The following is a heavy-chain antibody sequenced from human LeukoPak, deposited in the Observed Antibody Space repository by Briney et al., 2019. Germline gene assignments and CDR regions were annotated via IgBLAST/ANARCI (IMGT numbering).Heavy chain of an antibody. CDR3: ARGPH. Sequence: GGSLRLSCAASGFTFTNYWMSWVRQAPGKGLEWVASIKEGGSEKYYVDSVKGRFTISRDNAKNSVYLQMNSLRTEDTAVYYCARGPHWGQGTLVTVSS. CDR1: GFTFTNYW. J-gene: IGHJ4*02. CDR2: IKEGGSEK. V-gene: IGHV3-7*01.